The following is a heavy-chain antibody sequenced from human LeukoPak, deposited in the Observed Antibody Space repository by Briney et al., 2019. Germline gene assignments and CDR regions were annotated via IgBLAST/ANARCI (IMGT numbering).Heavy chain of an antibody. CDR3: ARDLGGYPWFMDV. CDR2: VDEGGNP. Sequence: SETLSLTCSVSGGSIRSGGHHWAWVRQAPGKGLEFLGGVDEGGNPYYYRPLKSRVSISADTSNKQFSLNLTSVTAAGTAVYYCARDLGGYPWFMDVWGTGATVIVSS. V-gene: IGHV4-39*07. D-gene: IGHD2-15*01. CDR1: GGSIRSGGHH. J-gene: IGHJ6*03.